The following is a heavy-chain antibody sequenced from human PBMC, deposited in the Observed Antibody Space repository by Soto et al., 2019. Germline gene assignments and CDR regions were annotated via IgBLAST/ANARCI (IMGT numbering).Heavy chain of an antibody. CDR2: IYWDDDK. CDR1: GFSLTTSGVG. D-gene: IGHD3-3*01. CDR3: AHRVLRTVFGLVTTSAIDFDF. V-gene: IGHV2-5*02. Sequence: QITLNESGPTQVKPRQTLTLTCTFSGFSLTTSGVGVGWIRQSPGKAPERLALIYWDDDKRYSPSPKSRLTSTKDTCENQVVLTMADLDPADTATYYCAHRVLRTVFGLVTTSAIDFDFWGQGTPVAVSS. J-gene: IGHJ4*02.